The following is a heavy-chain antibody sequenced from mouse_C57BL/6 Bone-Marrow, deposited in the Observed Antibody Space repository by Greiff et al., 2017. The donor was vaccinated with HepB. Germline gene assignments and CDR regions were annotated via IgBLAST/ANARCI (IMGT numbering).Heavy chain of an antibody. V-gene: IGHV5-17*01. Sequence: EVHLVESGGGLVKPGGSLKPSCAASGFTFSDYGMHWVRQAPEKGLEWVAYISSGSSTIYYADTVKGRFTISRDNAKNTLFLQMTSLRSEDTAMYYCARIYDYDPSWFAYWGQGTLVTVS. CDR1: GFTFSDYG. CDR2: ISSGSSTI. D-gene: IGHD2-4*01. CDR3: ARIYDYDPSWFAY. J-gene: IGHJ3*01.